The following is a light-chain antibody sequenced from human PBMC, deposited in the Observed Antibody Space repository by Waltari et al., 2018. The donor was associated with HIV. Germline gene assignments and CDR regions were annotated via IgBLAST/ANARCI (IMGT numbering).Light chain of an antibody. Sequence: QSALTQPASVSGSPGQSITIPCTGTSSAIGSFNRVPWYQQHPGKVPKLIIYEVSNRPSGISDRFSGSKSGNTASLTISGLQADDEALFYCSSYASTSTPVLFGGGTQLTVL. CDR3: SSYASTSTPVL. CDR2: EVS. V-gene: IGLV2-14*02. CDR1: SSAIGSFNR. J-gene: IGLJ2*01.